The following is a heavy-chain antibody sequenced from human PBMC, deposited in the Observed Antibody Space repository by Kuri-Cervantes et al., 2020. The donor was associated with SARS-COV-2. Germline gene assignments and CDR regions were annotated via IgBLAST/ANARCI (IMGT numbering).Heavy chain of an antibody. D-gene: IGHD5-12*01. CDR3: ARGAGDIVATILDY. Sequence: SETLSLTCTVSGGSISSYYWSWIRQPPGKGLEWIGYIYYSGSTNYNPSLKSRVTISVDTSKNQFSLKLSSVTAADTAVYYCARGAGDIVATILDYWGQGTLVTVSS. V-gene: IGHV4-59*01. CDR1: GGSISSYY. CDR2: IYYSGST. J-gene: IGHJ4*02.